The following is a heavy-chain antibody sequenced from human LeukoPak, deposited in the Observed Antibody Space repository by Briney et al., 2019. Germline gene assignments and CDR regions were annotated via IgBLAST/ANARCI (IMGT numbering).Heavy chain of an antibody. CDR3: AKDEMYSSGWYLLLLLKNIDY. Sequence: GGSLRLSCAASGFTFSSYAMSWVRHAPGKGLEWDSAISGSGGSTYYADSVKGRFTISRDNSKNTLYLQMNSLRAEDTAVYYCAKDEMYSSGWYLLLLLKNIDYWGQGTLVTVSS. V-gene: IGHV3-23*01. CDR1: GFTFSSYA. D-gene: IGHD6-19*01. J-gene: IGHJ4*02. CDR2: ISGSGGST.